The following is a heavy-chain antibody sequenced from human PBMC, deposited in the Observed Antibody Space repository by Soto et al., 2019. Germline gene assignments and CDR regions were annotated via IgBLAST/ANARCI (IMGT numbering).Heavy chain of an antibody. J-gene: IGHJ4*02. V-gene: IGHV1-2*02. D-gene: IGHD3-22*01. CDR3: APHYPDSSGYFDH. Sequence: ASVKVSCKASGYIFTGNYMHWVRQAPGQGLEYMGWINPNNGATNYAQNFQGRVTMTWDTSISTAYMEVRRLRSDDTAVYYCAPHYPDSSGYFDHWGQGXLVTVSS. CDR1: GYIFTGNY. CDR2: INPNNGAT.